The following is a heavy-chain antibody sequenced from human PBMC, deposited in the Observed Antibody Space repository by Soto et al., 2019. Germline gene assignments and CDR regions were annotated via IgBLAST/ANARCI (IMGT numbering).Heavy chain of an antibody. D-gene: IGHD3-10*01. J-gene: IGHJ6*02. V-gene: IGHV1-2*02. CDR2: INPRFGDT. CDR1: GYTFTAYY. Sequence: QVQLVQSGAELKEPGDSVRVSCEASGYTFTAYYIHWVRQAPGQGLEWMGWINPRFGDTSYAQDFQGRVSMTRDTSISTVYMELSRLTSDDTAIYYCARNMDYYYGPGSGNGHGFWGQGTTVTGFS. CDR3: ARNMDYYYGPGSGNGHGF.